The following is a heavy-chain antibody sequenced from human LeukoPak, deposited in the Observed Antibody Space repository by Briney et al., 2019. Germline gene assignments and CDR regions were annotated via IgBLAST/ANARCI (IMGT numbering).Heavy chain of an antibody. Sequence: GRSLRLSCAASGFSVINHFMHWVRQAPGEGPQWVSTINGAGVTYYAASVKGRFTISRDTVKNTFSLQMNNLRADDTAVYFCARRGVQGYMDVWGKGTTVTVSS. J-gene: IGHJ6*03. V-gene: IGHV3-53*01. D-gene: IGHD1-26*01. CDR1: GFSVINHF. CDR2: INGAGVT. CDR3: ARRGVQGYMDV.